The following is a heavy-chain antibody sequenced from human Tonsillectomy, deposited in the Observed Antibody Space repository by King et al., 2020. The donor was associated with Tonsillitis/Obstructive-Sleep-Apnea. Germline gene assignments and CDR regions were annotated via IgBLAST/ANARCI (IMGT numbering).Heavy chain of an antibody. CDR3: ARDYCSSTSCYDYYMDV. J-gene: IGHJ6*03. D-gene: IGHD2-2*01. CDR1: GFTFSSYW. Sequence: QLVQSGGGLVQPGGSLRLSCAASGFTFSSYWMSWVRQAPGKGLEWVANIKQDGSEKYYVDSVKGRFTISRDNAQNSLYLQMNSLRAEDTAVYYCARDYCSSTSCYDYYMDVWGKGTTVTVSS. CDR2: IKQDGSEK. V-gene: IGHV3-7*04.